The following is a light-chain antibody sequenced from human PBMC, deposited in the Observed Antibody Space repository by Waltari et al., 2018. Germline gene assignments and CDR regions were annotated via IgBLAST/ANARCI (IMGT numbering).Light chain of an antibody. CDR1: TLPKEY. Sequence: SYGLTQAPSVSVSPGQPARITCSGDTLPKEYAYWYQQKPGQAPVLVIYKDSERPSGIPERFSGSRAGTTVALTINGGQAEDEAEYYCQSSDSSGSYVLFGGGTKLTVL. J-gene: IGLJ3*02. V-gene: IGLV3-25*03. CDR3: QSSDSSGSYVL. CDR2: KDS.